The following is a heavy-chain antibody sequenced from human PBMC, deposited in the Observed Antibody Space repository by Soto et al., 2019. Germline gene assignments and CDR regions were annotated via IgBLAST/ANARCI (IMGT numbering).Heavy chain of an antibody. V-gene: IGHV4-34*01. CDR2: INHSGRV. D-gene: IGHD3-22*01. Sequence: SETLSLTCAVYGGSFSGHSWTWIRQSPGKGLEWIGDINHSGRVNYSPSLKSRVTISVDTSKNQFSLKLSSVTAADTAVYYCARGSDSSGYSNDAFDIWGQGTMVTVSS. CDR1: GGSFSGHS. CDR3: ARGSDSSGYSNDAFDI. J-gene: IGHJ3*02.